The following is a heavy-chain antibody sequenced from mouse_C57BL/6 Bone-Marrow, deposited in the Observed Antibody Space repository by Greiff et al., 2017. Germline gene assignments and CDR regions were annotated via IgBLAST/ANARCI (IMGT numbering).Heavy chain of an antibody. CDR1: GYTFTDYY. CDR3: ARDYYGSSWYFDY. J-gene: IGHJ2*01. Sequence: EVQLQQSGPELVKPGASVKISCKASGYTFTDYYMNWVKQRHGKSLEWIGDINPNNGGTSYNQKLKGKATLTVDKSYCTAYMELRSLTSEDSAVDDCARDYYGSSWYFDYWGQGTILTVSS. CDR2: INPNNGGT. V-gene: IGHV1-26*01. D-gene: IGHD1-1*01.